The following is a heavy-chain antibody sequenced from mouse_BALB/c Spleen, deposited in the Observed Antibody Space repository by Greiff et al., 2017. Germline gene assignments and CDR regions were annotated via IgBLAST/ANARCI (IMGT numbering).Heavy chain of an antibody. J-gene: IGHJ3*01. CDR3: ASGDYDGFAY. D-gene: IGHD2-4*01. CDR2: ISSGSSTI. Sequence: EVQRVESGGGLVQPGGSRKLSCAASGFTFSSFGMHWVRQAPEKGLEWVAYISSGSSTIYYADTVKGRFTIARDNPKNTLFLQMTSLRSEDTAMYYCASGDYDGFAYWGQGTLVTVSA. CDR1: GFTFSSFG. V-gene: IGHV5-17*02.